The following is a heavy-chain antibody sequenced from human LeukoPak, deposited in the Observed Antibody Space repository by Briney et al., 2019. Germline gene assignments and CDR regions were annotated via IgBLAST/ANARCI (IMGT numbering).Heavy chain of an antibody. CDR2: ISSSGNT. D-gene: IGHD3-3*01. J-gene: IGHJ4*02. CDR1: GGSTSGGNYY. V-gene: IGHV4-39*02. CDR3: ARLGAGPTYYDFWSGYSSFYFDY. Sequence: SETLSLTCIVSGGSTSGGNYYWGWIRRPPGKGLEWIGAISSSGNTYYNPSLKSRIIISIDTSKNHFSLKLSSVTAADTAVYYCARLGAGPTYYDFWSGYSSFYFDYWGQGTLVTVSS.